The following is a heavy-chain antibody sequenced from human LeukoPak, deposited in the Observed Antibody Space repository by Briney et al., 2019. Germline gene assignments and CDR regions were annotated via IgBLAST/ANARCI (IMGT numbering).Heavy chain of an antibody. V-gene: IGHV4-34*01. CDR3: ARRTQTTYYYGSGIVY. CDR1: GGSFSGYY. Sequence: PSETLSLTCGVYGGSFSGYYWSWIRQPPGKGLEWIGEVDHSGSTNYDPSLKSRVTISVDTSKNQFSLKLSSVTAADTAVYYCARRTQTTYYYGSGIVYWGQGTLVTVSS. D-gene: IGHD3-10*01. CDR2: VDHSGST. J-gene: IGHJ4*02.